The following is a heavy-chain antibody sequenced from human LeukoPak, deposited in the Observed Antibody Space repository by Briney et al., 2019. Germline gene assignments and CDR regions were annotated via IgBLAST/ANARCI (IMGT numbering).Heavy chain of an antibody. CDR2: INSNRGGT. Sequence: VSVKVSCKASGYTFTNYYIHWVRQAPGQGLEWMGWINSNRGGTNYAQKFQGRVTMTRDTSISTAYMELRSVRSDDTAVYYCARDHGDDAFDIWGPGTMVTVSS. CDR1: GYTFTNYY. V-gene: IGHV1-2*02. J-gene: IGHJ3*02. CDR3: ARDHGDDAFDI. D-gene: IGHD3-3*01.